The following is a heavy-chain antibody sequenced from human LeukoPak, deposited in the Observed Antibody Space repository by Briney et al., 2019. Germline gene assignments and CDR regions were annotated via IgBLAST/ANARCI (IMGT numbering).Heavy chain of an antibody. D-gene: IGHD3-9*01. CDR2: FSYSGST. J-gene: IGHJ4*02. V-gene: IGHV4-39*01. Sequence: PSETLSLTCTVSGDSISSSSYYWGWIRQPPGKGLEWIGSFSYSGSTYYNTSLKSRVTISVDTSNNQFSLKLSSVTAADTAVYYCARLQNDILTGYYESYWGQGTLVTVSS. CDR3: ARLQNDILTGYYESY. CDR1: GDSISSSSYY.